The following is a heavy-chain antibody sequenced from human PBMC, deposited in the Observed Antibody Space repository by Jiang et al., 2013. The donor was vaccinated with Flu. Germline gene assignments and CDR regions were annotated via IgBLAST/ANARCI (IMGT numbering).Heavy chain of an antibody. CDR2: INPNSGGT. V-gene: IGHV1-2*04. CDR3: AREINRTNFDLAFDY. Sequence: KKPGASVKVSCKASGYTFTGYYMHWVRQAPGQGLEWMGWINPNSGGTNYAQKFQGWVTMTRDTSISTAYMELSRLRSDDTAVYYCAREINRTNFDLAFDYWGQGTLVTVSS. CDR1: GYTFTGYY. D-gene: IGHD3-9*01. J-gene: IGHJ4*02.